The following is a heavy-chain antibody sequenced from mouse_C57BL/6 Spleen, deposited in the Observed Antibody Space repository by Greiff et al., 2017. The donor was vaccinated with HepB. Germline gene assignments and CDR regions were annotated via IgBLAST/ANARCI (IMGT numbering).Heavy chain of an antibody. D-gene: IGHD3-2*02. V-gene: IGHV7-4*01. CDR2: IRNKANGYTT. Sequence: EVQRVESGGGLVQPGASLRLSCAASGFTFTDYYMSWVRQPPGKAPEWLALIRNKANGYTTEYTASVKGRFTISRDNSQNILYLQMNTLRAEDSATYYCVKAPPPASSGLFAYWGQGTLVTVSA. CDR3: VKAPPPASSGLFAY. J-gene: IGHJ3*01. CDR1: GFTFTDYY.